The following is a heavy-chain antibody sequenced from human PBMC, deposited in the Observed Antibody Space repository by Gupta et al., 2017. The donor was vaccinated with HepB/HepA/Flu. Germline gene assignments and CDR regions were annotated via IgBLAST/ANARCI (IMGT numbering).Heavy chain of an antibody. J-gene: IGHJ6*02. Sequence: EVQLVESGGGLVKPGGSLRLSCAASGFTFSSYSMNWVRQAPGKGLEWVSSISSSSSYIYYADSVKGRFTISRDNAKNSLYLQMNSLRAEDTAVYYCARDGRGVRGVRNFYYGMDVWGQGTTVTVSS. CDR1: GFTFSSYS. V-gene: IGHV3-21*01. D-gene: IGHD3-10*01. CDR2: ISSSSSYI. CDR3: ARDGRGVRGVRNFYYGMDV.